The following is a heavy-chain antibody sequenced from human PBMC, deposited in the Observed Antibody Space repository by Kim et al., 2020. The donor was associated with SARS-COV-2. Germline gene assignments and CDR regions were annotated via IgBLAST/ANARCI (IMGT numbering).Heavy chain of an antibody. J-gene: IGHJ4*01. Sequence: SETLSLTCTVSGGSISSSSYYWGWIRQPPGKGLEWIGSNYYSGNTYYTLTLKSRVTISVATSKNQLSLKLSSVTAAATAVYYCPRRQGGVWLWYLDYWG. D-gene: IGHD5-18*01. CDR1: GGSISSSSYY. CDR3: PRRQGGVWLWYLDY. V-gene: IGHV4-39*01. CDR2: NYYSGNT.